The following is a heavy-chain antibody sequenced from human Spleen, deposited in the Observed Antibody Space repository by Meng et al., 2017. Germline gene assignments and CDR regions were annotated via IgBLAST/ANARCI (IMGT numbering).Heavy chain of an antibody. CDR1: GYTFTGYY. CDR3: ARDQTYSSGWPDDAFDI. J-gene: IGHJ3*02. CDR2: INPNSGGT. D-gene: IGHD6-19*01. Sequence: ASVKVSCKASGYTFTGYYMHWVRQAPGQGLEWMGRINPNSGGTNYAQKFQGRVTMTRDTSISTAYMELSRLRSDDTAVYYCARDQTYSSGWPDDAFDIWGQGTMVTVSS. V-gene: IGHV1-2*06.